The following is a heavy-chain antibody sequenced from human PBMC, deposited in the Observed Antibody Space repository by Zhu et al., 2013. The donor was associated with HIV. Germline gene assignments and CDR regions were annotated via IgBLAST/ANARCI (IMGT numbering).Heavy chain of an antibody. CDR3: ARSRGSLTGGLPPPHY. Sequence: QVQLVQSGAEVKRPGSSVKVSCKASGGTFSSSAISWVRQAPGQGLEWMGWIIPFVGGGNYAQKYRDRVTLTADISTSTAQMELSSLRPDDTGVYYCARSRGSLTGGLPPPHYWGQGTLVTVSS. CDR2: IIPFVGGG. CDR1: GGTFSSSA. J-gene: IGHJ4*02. V-gene: IGHV1-69*06. D-gene: IGHD3-10*01.